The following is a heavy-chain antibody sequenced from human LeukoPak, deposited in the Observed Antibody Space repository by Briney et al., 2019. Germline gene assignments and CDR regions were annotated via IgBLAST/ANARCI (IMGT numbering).Heavy chain of an antibody. Sequence: SVKVSCKASGGTFSSYAISWVRQAPGQGLEWMGGIIPIFGTANYAQKFQGRVTITTDESTSTAYVELSSLRSEDTAVYYCARDIWDYYGSGSYNNWFDPWGQGTLVTVSS. J-gene: IGHJ5*02. CDR1: GGTFSSYA. CDR3: ARDIWDYYGSGSYNNWFDP. V-gene: IGHV1-69*05. CDR2: IIPIFGTA. D-gene: IGHD3-10*01.